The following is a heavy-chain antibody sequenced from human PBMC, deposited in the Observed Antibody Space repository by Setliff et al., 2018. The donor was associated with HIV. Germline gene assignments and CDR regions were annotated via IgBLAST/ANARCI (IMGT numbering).Heavy chain of an antibody. J-gene: IGHJ4*02. Sequence: GGSLRLSCAASGYTFSSYWMAWVRQCPGKGLEWVANIQQHGSEIHYVASVERRSTISRDDSKNTLSLQMNSLKTEDTAIYYCTTDLGSGRFSWNNNWGQGTLVTVSS. CDR1: GYTFSSYW. D-gene: IGHD1-26*01. V-gene: IGHV3-7*05. CDR2: IQQHGSEI. CDR3: TTDLGSGRFSWNNN.